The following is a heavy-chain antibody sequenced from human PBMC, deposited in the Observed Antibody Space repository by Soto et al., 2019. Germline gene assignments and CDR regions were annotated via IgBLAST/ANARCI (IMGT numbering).Heavy chain of an antibody. CDR1: GYTFTSYG. CDR3: ATSGVTIFGVVINFSMDV. V-gene: IGHV1-18*01. CDR2: ISAYNGNT. Sequence: ASVKVSCKVSGYTFTSYGISWVRQAPGQGLEWMGWISAYNGNTNYAQKLQGRVTMTTDTSTSTAYMELRSLRSDDTAVYYCATSGVTIFGVVINFSMDVWGQGTTVTVSS. D-gene: IGHD3-3*01. J-gene: IGHJ6*02.